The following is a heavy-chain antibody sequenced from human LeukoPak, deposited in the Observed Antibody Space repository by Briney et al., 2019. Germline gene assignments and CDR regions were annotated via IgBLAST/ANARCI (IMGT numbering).Heavy chain of an antibody. CDR3: ARQSDGGGSYPDY. Sequence: GESLKISCKGSGYSFISYWIAWVRQMPGKGLEWMRIIYPGDSDTRYSPSFQGQVTISADKSISTAYLQWSSLKASDTAMYYCARQSDGGGSYPDYWGQGTLVTVSS. D-gene: IGHD1-26*01. V-gene: IGHV5-51*01. J-gene: IGHJ4*02. CDR2: IYPGDSDT. CDR1: GYSFISYW.